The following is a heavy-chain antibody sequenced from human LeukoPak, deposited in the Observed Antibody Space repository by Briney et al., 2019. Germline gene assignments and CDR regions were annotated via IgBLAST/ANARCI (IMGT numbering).Heavy chain of an antibody. CDR1: GGTFSSYA. J-gene: IGHJ4*02. Sequence: GSSVNVSCKASGGTFSSYAISWVRQAPGQGLEWMGGIIPIFGTANYAQKFQGRVTITADESTSTAYMELSSLRSEDTAVYYCARDRVGGSGSFSYWGQGTLVTVSS. D-gene: IGHD3-10*01. CDR3: ARDRVGGSGSFSY. V-gene: IGHV1-69*01. CDR2: IIPIFGTA.